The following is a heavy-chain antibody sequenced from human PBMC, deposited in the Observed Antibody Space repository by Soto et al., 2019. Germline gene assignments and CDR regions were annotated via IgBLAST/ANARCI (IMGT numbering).Heavy chain of an antibody. D-gene: IGHD6-19*01. CDR1: GFTFSNHW. CDR2: VKQDGSEI. CDR3: ARDPGISSGWYYFDY. V-gene: IGHV3-7*05. Sequence: EVHLVESGGGLVQSGGSLRLSCAASGFTFSNHWMTWVCQAPGKGLEWVASVKQDGSEIYYGDSVKGRFTISRDNAKNSLFLQLNSLRAEDTAMYYCARDPGISSGWYYFDYWGQGTLVTVSS. J-gene: IGHJ4*02.